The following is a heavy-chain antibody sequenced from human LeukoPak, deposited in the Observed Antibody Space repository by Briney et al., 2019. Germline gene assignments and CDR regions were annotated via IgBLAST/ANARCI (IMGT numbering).Heavy chain of an antibody. CDR3: AKDDAWGRYKD. D-gene: IGHD3-16*01. V-gene: IGHV3-23*01. CDR1: GYSISSGYY. CDR2: ISHSGGIT. Sequence: PSETLSLTCTVSGYSISSGYYWGWIRQPPGKGLEWVSGISHSGGITYYTDSVKGRFTISRDNSKNTVSLQMNSLRGDDTAVYYCAKDDAWGRYKDWGQGTLVTVSS. J-gene: IGHJ1*01.